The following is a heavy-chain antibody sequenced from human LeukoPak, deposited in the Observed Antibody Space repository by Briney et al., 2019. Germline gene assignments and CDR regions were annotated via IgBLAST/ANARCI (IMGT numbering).Heavy chain of an antibody. CDR1: GYTFTGYY. Sequence: EASVKVSCKASGYTFTGYYMHWVRQAPGQGLEWMGWINPNSGGTNYAQKFQGRVTMTRDTSITTAYMELSRLRSDDTAVYYCARGQGGDSSCPCGDYWGQGTLVTVSS. V-gene: IGHV1-2*02. D-gene: IGHD3-22*01. CDR2: INPNSGGT. CDR3: ARGQGGDSSCPCGDY. J-gene: IGHJ4*02.